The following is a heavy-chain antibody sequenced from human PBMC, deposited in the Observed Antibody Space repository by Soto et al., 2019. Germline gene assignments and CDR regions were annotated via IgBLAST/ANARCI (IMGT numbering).Heavy chain of an antibody. Sequence: SQTLSLTCAISVDRVSSNSAAWNLIRQSPSRGLEWLGRTYYRSKLYNDYAVSVKSRITINPDTSKKQFSLQLNSVTPEDTAVSYCARVVYSSSGGYDYGMDVWDQGTTFTVSS. CDR3: ARVVYSSSGGYDYGMDV. J-gene: IGHJ6*02. CDR1: VDRVSSNSAA. D-gene: IGHD6-6*01. CDR2: TYYRSKLYN. V-gene: IGHV6-1*01.